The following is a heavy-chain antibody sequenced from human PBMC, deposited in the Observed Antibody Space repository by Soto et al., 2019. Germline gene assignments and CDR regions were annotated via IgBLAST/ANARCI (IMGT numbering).Heavy chain of an antibody. D-gene: IGHD3-16*01. CDR3: ARSPTFGGFDI. Sequence: QVQLVQSGAEEKKPGASVKVSCKASGYTFTSYAMHWVRQAPGQRLEWMGWINAGNGNTKYSQKFQGRVTITRDTSASTAYMELSSLRSKDTAVYYCARSPTFGGFDIWGQGTMVTVSS. J-gene: IGHJ3*02. CDR1: GYTFTSYA. CDR2: INAGNGNT. V-gene: IGHV1-3*05.